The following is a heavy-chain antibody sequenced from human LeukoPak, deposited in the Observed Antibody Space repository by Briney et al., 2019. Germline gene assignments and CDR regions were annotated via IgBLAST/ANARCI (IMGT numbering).Heavy chain of an antibody. D-gene: IGHD3-10*01. J-gene: IGHJ6*03. CDR3: ARDPLLWAMDV. V-gene: IGHV1-2*02. CDR1: GFTFTDYY. CDR2: INPNSGVT. Sequence: ASVKVSCKASGFTFTDYYMHWVRQAPGQGLEWMGWINPNSGVTNYAQKFQGRVTMTRDTSISTAYMELRSLRSDDTAVYYCARDPLLWAMDVWGKGTTVTISS.